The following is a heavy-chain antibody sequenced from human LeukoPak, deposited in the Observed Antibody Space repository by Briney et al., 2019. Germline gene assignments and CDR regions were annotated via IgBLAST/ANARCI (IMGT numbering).Heavy chain of an antibody. CDR2: IYYSGST. Sequence: SETLSLTCTVSGGSISSYYWSWIRQPPGKGLEWIGYIYYSGSTNYNPSLKSRVTISVDTSKNQFSLKLSSVTAADTAVYYCAEMQDILTGYYTWGQGTLVTVSS. D-gene: IGHD3-9*01. V-gene: IGHV4-59*01. J-gene: IGHJ5*02. CDR1: GGSISSYY. CDR3: AEMQDILTGYYT.